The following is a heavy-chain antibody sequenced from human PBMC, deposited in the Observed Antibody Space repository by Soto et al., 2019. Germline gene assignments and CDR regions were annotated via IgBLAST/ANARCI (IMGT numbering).Heavy chain of an antibody. CDR3: ARSSCTSSTSTYNYGINV. V-gene: IGHV3-48*01. J-gene: IGHJ6*02. CDR2: ISSISSTI. CDR1: EFTFNRYS. Sequence: PGRSLRISCAASEFTFNRYSMNWVRKAPGKGLEWVSYISSISSTIYYADSVKGRFTISRDNAKNSLYLQMNSLRAEDTAVYYCARSSCTSSTSTYNYGINVCGQRTSVAVSS. D-gene: IGHD2-2*01.